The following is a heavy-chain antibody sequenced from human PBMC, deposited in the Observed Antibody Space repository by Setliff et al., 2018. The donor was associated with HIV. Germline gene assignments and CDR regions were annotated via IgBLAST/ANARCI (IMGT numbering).Heavy chain of an antibody. CDR2: ISQTRST. V-gene: IGHV4-34*01. Sequence: TSETLSLTCAVYGGSFSGDYWVWIRQSPGKGLEWIGDISQTRSTNYVPSLKSRVAISLDTSRNQFSLSLNSVTAADTAVYYCARQARYCTINNCYRYFNSWGQGPLVTVSS. J-gene: IGHJ4*02. CDR3: ARQARYCTINNCYRYFNS. CDR1: GGSFSGDY. D-gene: IGHD2-8*01.